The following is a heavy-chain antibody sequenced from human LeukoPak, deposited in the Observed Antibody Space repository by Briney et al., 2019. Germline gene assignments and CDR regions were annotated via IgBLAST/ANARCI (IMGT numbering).Heavy chain of an antibody. V-gene: IGHV4-31*03. D-gene: IGHD6-13*01. CDR3: ARVREATIAPFFDY. Sequence: SETLSLTCTVSGDSISSGDYYWTWIRQHPGKGLEWIGCIYYSGSTYYNLSLNSRVIISADTSKNHFSLKLSSVTAADTAVYYCARVREATIAPFFDYWGQGILVSVSS. J-gene: IGHJ4*02. CDR1: GDSISSGDYY. CDR2: IYYSGST.